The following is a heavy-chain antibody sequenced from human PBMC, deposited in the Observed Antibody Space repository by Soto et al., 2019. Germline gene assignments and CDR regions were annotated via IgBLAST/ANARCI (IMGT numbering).Heavy chain of an antibody. Sequence: EVQLVESGGGLVQPGGSLRLSCAASGFTVSSNYMSWVRQAPGKGLEWVSVIYSGGSTYYADSVKGRFTISRDNSKNTLYLQMNRLRAEDTAVYYCARDSLFSSGWQSFDYWGQGTLVTVSS. J-gene: IGHJ4*02. CDR2: IYSGGST. CDR3: ARDSLFSSGWQSFDY. CDR1: GFTVSSNY. V-gene: IGHV3-66*01. D-gene: IGHD6-19*01.